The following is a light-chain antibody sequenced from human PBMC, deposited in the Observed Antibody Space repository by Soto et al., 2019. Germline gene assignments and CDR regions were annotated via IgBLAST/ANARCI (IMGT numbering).Light chain of an antibody. J-gene: IGLJ3*02. CDR2: EVS. V-gene: IGLV2-14*01. CDR1: SSDVGTYNY. CDR3: SSYTSSSTLV. Sequence: QSALTQPACVSGSRGQSITISCTGTSSDVGTYNYVSWYQQHPGKAPKLMIFEVSNRPSGVSNRFSGSKSVNTASLTISGLQAEDEADYYCSSYTSSSTLVFGGGTKLTVL.